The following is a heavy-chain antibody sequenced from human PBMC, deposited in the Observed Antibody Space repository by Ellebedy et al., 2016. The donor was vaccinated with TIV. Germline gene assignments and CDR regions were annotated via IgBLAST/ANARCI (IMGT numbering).Heavy chain of an antibody. CDR3: ARNRVYGKGAFEI. Sequence: SETLSLTCVVSDGSIRPYYWTWIRQSPGRGLEWIGYAYYSGSTDYNPSLESRVTISVDTSKNQFSLRLSSVTAADTAVYYCARNRVYGKGAFEIWGQGTMVTVSS. CDR2: AYYSGST. CDR1: DGSIRPYY. V-gene: IGHV4-59*12. D-gene: IGHD5/OR15-5a*01. J-gene: IGHJ3*02.